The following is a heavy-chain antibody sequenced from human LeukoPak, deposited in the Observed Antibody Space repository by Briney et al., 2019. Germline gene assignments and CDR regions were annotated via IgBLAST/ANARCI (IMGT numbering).Heavy chain of an antibody. J-gene: IGHJ4*02. V-gene: IGHV4-61*02. Sequence: SQTLSLTCTVSGGSISSGSYYWSWIRQPAGTGLEWIGRIYTSGSTNYNPSLKSRVTISVDTSKNQFSLKLSSVTAADTAVYYCARAIPAAIFDYWGQGTLVTVSS. CDR2: IYTSGST. CDR3: ARAIPAAIFDY. CDR1: GGSISSGSYY. D-gene: IGHD2-2*01.